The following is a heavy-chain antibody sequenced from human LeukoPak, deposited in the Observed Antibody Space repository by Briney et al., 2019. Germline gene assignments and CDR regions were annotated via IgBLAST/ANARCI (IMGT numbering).Heavy chain of an antibody. CDR2: IYSGGST. Sequence: PGRSLRLSCAASGFTFSSYAMHWVRQAPGKGLEWVSVIYSGGSTYYADSVKGRFTISRDNSKNTLYLQMNSLRAEDTAVYYCARVDGYSYGLDAFDIWGQGTMFTVSS. CDR1: GFTFSSYA. D-gene: IGHD5-18*01. V-gene: IGHV3-53*01. J-gene: IGHJ3*02. CDR3: ARVDGYSYGLDAFDI.